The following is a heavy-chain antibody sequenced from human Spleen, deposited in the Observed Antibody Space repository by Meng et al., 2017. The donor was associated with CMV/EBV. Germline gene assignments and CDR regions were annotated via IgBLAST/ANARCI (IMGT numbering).Heavy chain of an antibody. CDR2: IRPDTGGT. J-gene: IGHJ6*02. Sequence: ASVKVSCKTSGFTLSGYYIHWVRQAPGHGLEWMGCIRPDTGGTNYAQKFQGRVTMTGDTSFRSAYMDLSRLRSDDTAVYYCARVDSGYDYYGMDVWGQGTTVTVSS. CDR1: GFTLSGYY. D-gene: IGHD1-26*01. V-gene: IGHV1-2*02. CDR3: ARVDSGYDYYGMDV.